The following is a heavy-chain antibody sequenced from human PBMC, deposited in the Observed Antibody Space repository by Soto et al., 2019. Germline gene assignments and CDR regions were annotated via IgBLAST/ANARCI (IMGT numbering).Heavy chain of an antibody. CDR3: ARGPGIAVAGIYGMDV. CDR1: GFTFSSYW. Sequence: RLSCAASGFTFSSYWMHWVRQAPGKGLVWVSRINSDGSSTSYADSVKGRFTISRDNAKNTLYLQMNSLRAEDTAVYYCARGPGIAVAGIYGMDVWGQGTTVTVSS. J-gene: IGHJ6*02. D-gene: IGHD6-19*01. CDR2: INSDGSST. V-gene: IGHV3-74*01.